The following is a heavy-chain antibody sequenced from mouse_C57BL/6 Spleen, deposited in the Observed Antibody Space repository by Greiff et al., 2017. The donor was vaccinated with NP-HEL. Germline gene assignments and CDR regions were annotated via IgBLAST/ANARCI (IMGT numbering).Heavy chain of an antibody. Sequence: EVKLEESEGGLVQPGSSMKLSCTASGFTFSDYYMAWVRQVPEKGLEWVANINYDGSSTYYLDSLKSRFIISRDNAKNILYLQMSSLKSEDTATYYCARDYDRYFDVWGTGTTVTVSS. D-gene: IGHD2-12*01. CDR3: ARDYDRYFDV. CDR2: INYDGSST. CDR1: GFTFSDYY. J-gene: IGHJ1*03. V-gene: IGHV5-16*01.